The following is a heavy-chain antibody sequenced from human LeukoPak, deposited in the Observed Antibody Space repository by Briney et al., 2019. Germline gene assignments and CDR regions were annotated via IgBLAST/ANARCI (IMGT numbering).Heavy chain of an antibody. CDR3: ARGHSSSWYRGYYYYMDV. J-gene: IGHJ6*03. Sequence: GASVKVSCKASGYTFTSYDINWVRQATGQGLEWMGWMNPNSGNTGYAQKFQGRVTITRNTSISTAYMELSSLRSEDTAVYYCARGHSSSWYRGYYYYMDVWGKGTTVTVS. CDR1: GYTFTSYD. V-gene: IGHV1-8*03. CDR2: MNPNSGNT. D-gene: IGHD6-13*01.